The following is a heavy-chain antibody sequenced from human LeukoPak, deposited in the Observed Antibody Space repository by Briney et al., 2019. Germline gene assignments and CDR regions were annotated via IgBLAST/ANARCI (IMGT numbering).Heavy chain of an antibody. D-gene: IGHD6-19*01. Sequence: ASVKVSCKASGYTFTSYGISWVRQAPGQGLEWMGWISAYNGNTNYAQKLQGRVTMTTDTSTSTAYMELRSLGSDDTAVYYCARGDLSSGWYYFDYWGQGTLVTVSS. CDR3: ARGDLSSGWYYFDY. V-gene: IGHV1-18*01. CDR2: ISAYNGNT. J-gene: IGHJ4*02. CDR1: GYTFTSYG.